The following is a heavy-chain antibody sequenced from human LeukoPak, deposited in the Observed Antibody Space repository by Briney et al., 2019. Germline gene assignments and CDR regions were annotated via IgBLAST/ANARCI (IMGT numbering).Heavy chain of an antibody. Sequence: SGTLSLTCAVSGGSISSSNWWSWVRQPPGKGLEWIGEIYHSGSTNYNPSLKSRVTISVDKSKNQFSLKLSSVTAADTAVYYCTGGPDYDFPYNWFDPWGQGTLVTVSS. CDR1: GGSISSSNW. CDR3: TGGPDYDFPYNWFDP. CDR2: IYHSGST. V-gene: IGHV4-4*02. D-gene: IGHD3-3*01. J-gene: IGHJ5*02.